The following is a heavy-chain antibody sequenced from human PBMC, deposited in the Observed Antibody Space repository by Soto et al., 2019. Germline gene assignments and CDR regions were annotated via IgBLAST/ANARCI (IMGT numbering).Heavy chain of an antibody. J-gene: IGHJ5*02. CDR2: IYWDDDK. CDR1: GFSLSTSGVG. D-gene: IGHD4-4*01. Sequence: QITLKESGPTLVKPTQTLTLTCTFSGFSLSTSGVGVGWIRQPPGKALEWLALIYWDDDKRYSPSLKSRLTITKDTSKNQVVLTMTNMDPVDTATYYCAHRLSPLYSNNWFDPWGQGTLVTVSS. CDR3: AHRLSPLYSNNWFDP. V-gene: IGHV2-5*02.